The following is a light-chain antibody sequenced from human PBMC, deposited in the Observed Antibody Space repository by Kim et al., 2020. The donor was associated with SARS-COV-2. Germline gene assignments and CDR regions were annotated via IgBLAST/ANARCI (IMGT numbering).Light chain of an antibody. V-gene: IGLV3-1*01. J-gene: IGLJ3*02. CDR1: NLENKY. CDR3: QAWDRTSSWV. CDR2: QDD. Sequence: SYELTQPPSMSVSPGQTASITCSGHNLENKYASWYQQKPGQSPVLVIYQDDKRPSGIPERFSGSNTGDTATLTISGAQSMDEADYYCQAWDRTSSWVFGGGTRLTV.